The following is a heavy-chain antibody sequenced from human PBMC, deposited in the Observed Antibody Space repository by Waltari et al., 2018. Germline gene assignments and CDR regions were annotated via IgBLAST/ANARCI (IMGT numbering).Heavy chain of an antibody. CDR1: GGSISSYY. Sequence: QVQLQESGPGLVKPSETLSLTCTVSGGSISSYYWSWLRPPPGKGLEWIGYIYYSGSTNYNPSLKSRVTISVDTSKSQFSLKVSSVTAADTAVYYCARHESSSGYYGMDVWGQGTTVTVSS. CDR2: IYYSGST. CDR3: ARHESSSGYYGMDV. J-gene: IGHJ6*02. D-gene: IGHD3-10*01. V-gene: IGHV4-59*08.